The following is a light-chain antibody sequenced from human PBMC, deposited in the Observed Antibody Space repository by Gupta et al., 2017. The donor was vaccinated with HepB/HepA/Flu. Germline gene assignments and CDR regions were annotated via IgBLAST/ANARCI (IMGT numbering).Light chain of an antibody. CDR1: NIGSKS. Sequence: SYVLTQPPSLSVAPGQTARVTCGENNIGSKSVHWYQQKPGQAPVLVIYYESDRPSGIPERFSGSNSGDTATMTSSRVEAGDEADYSCQAGDVSSDLRVFGGGTKLTVL. J-gene: IGLJ3*02. CDR3: QAGDVSSDLRV. V-gene: IGLV3-21*04. CDR2: YES.